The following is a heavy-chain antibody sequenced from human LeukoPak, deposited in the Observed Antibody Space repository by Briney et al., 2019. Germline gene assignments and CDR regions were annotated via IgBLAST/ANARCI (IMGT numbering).Heavy chain of an antibody. CDR3: ARGGDYGDYVFHY. V-gene: IGHV4-4*02. J-gene: IGHJ4*02. D-gene: IGHD4-17*01. CDR2: IYHSGST. CDR1: GGSISSSNR. Sequence: SGTLSLTCAVSGGSISSSNRWSWVRQPPGKGLEWIGEIYHSGSTNYNPSLKSRVTISVDKSKNQFSLKLYSVTAADTAVYYCARGGDYGDYVFHYWGQGTLVTVPS.